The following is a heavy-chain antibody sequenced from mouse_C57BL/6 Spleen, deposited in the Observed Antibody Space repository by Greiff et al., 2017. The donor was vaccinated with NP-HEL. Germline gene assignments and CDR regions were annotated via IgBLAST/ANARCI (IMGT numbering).Heavy chain of an antibody. Sequence: VQLQQSGAELVKPGASVKLSCKASGYTFTSYWMHWVKQRPGQGLEWIGMIHPNSGSTNYNEKFKSKATLTVDKSSSTAYMQLSSLTSEDSAVYYCARGGITTVVAVDYWGQGTTLTVSS. CDR1: GYTFTSYW. CDR3: ARGGITTVVAVDY. J-gene: IGHJ2*01. V-gene: IGHV1-64*01. CDR2: IHPNSGST. D-gene: IGHD1-1*01.